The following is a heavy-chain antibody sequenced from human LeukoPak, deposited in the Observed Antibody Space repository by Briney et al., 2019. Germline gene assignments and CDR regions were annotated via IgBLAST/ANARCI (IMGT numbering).Heavy chain of an antibody. J-gene: IGHJ4*02. CDR3: ARDCFPKCSVGARTYFDY. D-gene: IGHD1-26*01. Sequence: ASVKVSCKTSGFTFTTYTMHWVRQAPGQRLEWMGWINAANGNTQYSQKFQGRVTITRDTSAGTAYMELSSLRSEDTAVYYCARDCFPKCSVGARTYFDYWGQGTLVTVSS. CDR2: INAANGNT. V-gene: IGHV1-3*01. CDR1: GFTFTTYT.